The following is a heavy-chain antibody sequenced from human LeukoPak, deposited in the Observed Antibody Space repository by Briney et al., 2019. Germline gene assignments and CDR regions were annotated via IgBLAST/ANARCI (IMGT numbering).Heavy chain of an antibody. Sequence: GSSVKVSCKASGGTFNSYAISWVRQAPGQGLEWMGGIIPIFGTANYAQKFQGRVTITADESTSTAYMELSSLRSEDTAVYYCARDDRWRTGGSDYWGQGTLVTVSS. V-gene: IGHV1-69*01. CDR1: GGTFNSYA. J-gene: IGHJ4*02. CDR3: ARDDRWRTGGSDY. CDR2: IIPIFGTA. D-gene: IGHD1-14*01.